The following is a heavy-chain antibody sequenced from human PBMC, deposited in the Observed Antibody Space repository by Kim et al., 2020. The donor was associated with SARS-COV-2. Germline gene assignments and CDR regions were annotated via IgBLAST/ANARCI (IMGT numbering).Heavy chain of an antibody. CDR3: ARHHALYDSSGYPDY. Sequence: SETLSLTCTVSGGSISSYYWSWIRQPPGKGLEWIGYIYYSGSTNYNPSLKSRVTISVDTSKNQFSLKLSSVTAADTAVYYCARHHALYDSSGYPDYWGQGTLVTVSS. J-gene: IGHJ4*02. CDR1: GGSISSYY. V-gene: IGHV4-59*08. CDR2: IYYSGST. D-gene: IGHD3-22*01.